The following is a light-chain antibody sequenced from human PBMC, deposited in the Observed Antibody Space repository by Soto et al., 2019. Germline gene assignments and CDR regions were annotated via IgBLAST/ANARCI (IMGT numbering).Light chain of an antibody. Sequence: DIQMTQSPSTLSASVGDRVTITCRASQSISSWLAWYQQKPGKATKLLIYKASSLESGVPSRFSGSGSGTEFTLAISSLQADDFATYYCQQYNSYWTFGQGTKVEIK. CDR1: QSISSW. J-gene: IGKJ1*01. V-gene: IGKV1-5*03. CDR2: KAS. CDR3: QQYNSYWT.